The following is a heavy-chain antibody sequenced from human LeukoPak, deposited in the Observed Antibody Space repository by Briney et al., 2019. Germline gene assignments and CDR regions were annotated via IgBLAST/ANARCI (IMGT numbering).Heavy chain of an antibody. D-gene: IGHD6-19*01. Sequence: GGSLRLSCAASGFTFSSYAMSWVRQAPGKGLEWVSAISGSGGSTYYADSVKGRFTISRDNSKNTLYLQMNSLRADDAAVYYCAKMGNPRGIAVAGPDPNFDCWGQGTLVTVSS. J-gene: IGHJ4*02. CDR1: GFTFSSYA. V-gene: IGHV3-23*01. CDR2: ISGSGGST. CDR3: AKMGNPRGIAVAGPDPNFDC.